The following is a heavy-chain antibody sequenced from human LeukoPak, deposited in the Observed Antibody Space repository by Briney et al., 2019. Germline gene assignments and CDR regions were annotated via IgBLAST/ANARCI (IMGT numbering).Heavy chain of an antibody. V-gene: IGHV4-39*01. CDR3: ARLTETPRKDCSSTSCYTFYYYYYMDV. CDR2: IDYSGST. Sequence: SETLSLTCTVSGGSISSYYWGWIRQPPGKGLEWIGSIDYSGSTYYNPSLKSRVTISVDTSKNQFSLKLSSVTAADTAVYYCARLTETPRKDCSSTSCYTFYYYYYMDVWGKGTTVTVSS. D-gene: IGHD2-2*02. J-gene: IGHJ6*03. CDR1: GGSISSYY.